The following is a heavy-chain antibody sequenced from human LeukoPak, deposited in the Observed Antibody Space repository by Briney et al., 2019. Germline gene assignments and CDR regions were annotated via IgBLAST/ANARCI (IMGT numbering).Heavy chain of an antibody. CDR2: VYSSGST. J-gene: IGHJ4*02. V-gene: IGHV4-61*02. CDR1: GGSISSGSYC. CDR3: ARVTGYMIEDYFDY. D-gene: IGHD3-22*01. Sequence: PSETLSLTCTVSGGSISSGSYCWSWIRQPAGKGLEWIGRVYSSGSTNYNPSLKSRVTISVDTSKNQFSLRLSSVTAADTAVYYCARVTGYMIEDYFDYWGQGTLVTVSS.